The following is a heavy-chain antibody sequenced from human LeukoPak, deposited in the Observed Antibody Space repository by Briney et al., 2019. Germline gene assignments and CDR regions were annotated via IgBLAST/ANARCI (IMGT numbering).Heavy chain of an antibody. J-gene: IGHJ6*02. V-gene: IGHV1-69*13. D-gene: IGHD3-3*01. CDR2: IIPIFGTA. CDR3: ARCRFVADFGVVITGYYYGMGV. Sequence: SVTVSCTASGGTFSSYAISWVRQAPGQGLEWMGGIIPIFGTANYAQKFQGRVTITADESTSTAYMELSSLRSEDTAVYYCARCRFVADFGVVITGYYYGMGVWGQGTTVTVSS. CDR1: GGTFSSYA.